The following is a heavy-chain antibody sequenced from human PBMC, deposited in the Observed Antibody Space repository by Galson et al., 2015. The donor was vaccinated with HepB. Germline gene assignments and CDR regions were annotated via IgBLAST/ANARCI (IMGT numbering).Heavy chain of an antibody. J-gene: IGHJ6*03. CDR3: ARAPGGYSGYVSDYYYYMDV. CDR2: IIPILGIA. D-gene: IGHD5-12*01. Sequence: SVKVSCKASGGTFSSYAISWVRQAPGQGLEWMGGIIPILGIANYAQKFQGRVTITADKSTSTAYMELSSLRSEDTAVYYCARAPGGYSGYVSDYYYYMDVWGKGTTVTVSS. V-gene: IGHV1-69*10. CDR1: GGTFSSYA.